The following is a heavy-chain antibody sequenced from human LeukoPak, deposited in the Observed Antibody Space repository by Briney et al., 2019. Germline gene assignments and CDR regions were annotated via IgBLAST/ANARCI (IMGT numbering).Heavy chain of an antibody. CDR3: AKDLERTLDY. J-gene: IGHJ4*02. CDR2: ISYDGSNK. Sequence: PGRSLRLSCAASGFTFSSYGMHWVRQAPAKGLEWVAVISYDGSNKYYADSVKGRFTISRDNSKNTLYLQMNSLRAEDTAVYYCAKDLERTLDYWGQGTLVTVSS. D-gene: IGHD1-1*01. CDR1: GFTFSSYG. V-gene: IGHV3-30*18.